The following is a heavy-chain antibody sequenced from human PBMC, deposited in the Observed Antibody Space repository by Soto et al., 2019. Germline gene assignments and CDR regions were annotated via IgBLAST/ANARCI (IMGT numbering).Heavy chain of an antibody. V-gene: IGHV3-11*05. D-gene: IGHD3-9*01. Sequence: QVQLVESGGDLVKPGGSLRLSCAASGFPFSDYYMSWIRQAPGKGLEWVSSIGSSSSYKNYADSVKGRFTISRDNAKNSLYLQMNSLRDEDTAVYYCARRRPTGYYNYWGKGTLVTVSA. J-gene: IGHJ4*02. CDR3: ARRRPTGYYNY. CDR1: GFPFSDYY. CDR2: IGSSSSYK.